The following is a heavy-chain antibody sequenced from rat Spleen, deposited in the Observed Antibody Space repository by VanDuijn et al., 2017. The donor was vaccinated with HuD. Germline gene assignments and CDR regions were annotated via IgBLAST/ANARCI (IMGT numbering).Heavy chain of an antibody. CDR3: ATGEQLYRDVMDA. D-gene: IGHD1-2*01. J-gene: IGHJ2*01. CDR2: ITSGGSNT. Sequence: EVQLVESDGGLVQPGRSLKLSCAASGFTFSPFAMAWVRQAPKKGLEWVATITSGGSNTYYPDSVKVRFTISRDNAKNTLYLQMDSLRSEDTATYYCATGEQLYRDVMDAWGQGVMVTVSS. V-gene: IGHV5-17*01. CDR1: GFTFSPFA.